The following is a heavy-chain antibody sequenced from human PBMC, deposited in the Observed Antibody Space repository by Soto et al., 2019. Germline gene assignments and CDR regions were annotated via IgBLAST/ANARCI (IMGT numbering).Heavy chain of an antibody. Sequence: VGSLRLSCAASGFTFSSYEMNWVRQAPGKGLEWVSYISSSGSTIYYADSVKGRFTISRDNAKNSLYLQMNSLRAEDTAVYYCASYSSGYLYDAFDIWGQGTMVTVSS. CDR1: GFTFSSYE. CDR3: ASYSSGYLYDAFDI. J-gene: IGHJ3*02. V-gene: IGHV3-48*03. CDR2: ISSSGSTI. D-gene: IGHD3-22*01.